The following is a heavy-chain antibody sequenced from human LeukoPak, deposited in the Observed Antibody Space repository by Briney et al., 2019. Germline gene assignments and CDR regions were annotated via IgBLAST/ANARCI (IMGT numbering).Heavy chain of an antibody. D-gene: IGHD4-17*01. J-gene: IGHJ3*02. CDR3: ARDISHPPPGDTTTVTDLDAFDI. CDR1: GYTFTNYD. CDR2: IIPIFGTA. V-gene: IGHV1-69*05. Sequence: ASVKVSCKTSGYTFTNYDISWVRQAPGQGLEWMGGIIPIFGTANYAQKFQGRVTITTDESTSTAYMELSSLRSEDTAVYYCARDISHPPPGDTTTVTDLDAFDIWGQGTMVTVSS.